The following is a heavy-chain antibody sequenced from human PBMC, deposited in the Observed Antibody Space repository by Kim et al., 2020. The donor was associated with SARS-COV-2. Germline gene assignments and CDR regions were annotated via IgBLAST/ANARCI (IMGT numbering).Heavy chain of an antibody. Sequence: YNPSLKSRVTISVDTSKNQFSLKLSSVTAADTAVYYCASGPGIAAAGTWYWGQGTLVTVSS. CDR3: ASGPGIAAAGTWY. D-gene: IGHD6-13*01. V-gene: IGHV4-31*02. J-gene: IGHJ4*02.